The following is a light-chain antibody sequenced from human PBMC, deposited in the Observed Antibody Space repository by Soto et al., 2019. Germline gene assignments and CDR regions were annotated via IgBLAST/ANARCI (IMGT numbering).Light chain of an antibody. V-gene: IGKV3-15*01. Sequence: EIVMTQSPATLSVSPGERATLSCRASQSVSSNLAWYQQKPGQAPRLLIYGASTRATGIPARFSGSGSGTEFTLTISSLQSEDFAVYYCHQYNHWPYTFGQGTKMEIK. J-gene: IGKJ2*01. CDR1: QSVSSN. CDR2: GAS. CDR3: HQYNHWPYT.